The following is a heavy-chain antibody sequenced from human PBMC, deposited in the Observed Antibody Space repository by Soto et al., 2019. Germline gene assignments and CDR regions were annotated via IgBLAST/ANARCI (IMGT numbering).Heavy chain of an antibody. CDR2: IYYSGST. Sequence: TLSLTCTVXGDSTIMDCYSXTWIRQHPGKGLEWIGYIYYSGSTRYNPSLYGRVSISVDTSXXXFSLRLSSVPAADTAVYFCARAGCGXDGHWGXYFXXXGXXXXXTVSS. J-gene: IGHJ4*01. D-gene: IGHD7-27*01. V-gene: IGHV4-31*03. CDR3: ARAGCGXDGHWGXYFXX. CDR1: GDSTIMDCYS.